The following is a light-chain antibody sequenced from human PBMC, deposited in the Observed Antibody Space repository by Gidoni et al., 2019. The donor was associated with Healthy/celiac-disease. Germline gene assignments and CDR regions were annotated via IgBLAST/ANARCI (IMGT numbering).Light chain of an antibody. V-gene: IGKV3-20*01. J-gene: IGKJ2*01. Sequence: EIVLTQSPGTLSLSPGERATLSCRANQSVSSSYLAWYQQKPGQAPRLLIYGASSRATGIPDRFSGSGSGTDFTLTISRLEPEDFAVYYCQQYGSSRYTFXXXTKLEIK. CDR2: GAS. CDR1: QSVSSSY. CDR3: QQYGSSRYT.